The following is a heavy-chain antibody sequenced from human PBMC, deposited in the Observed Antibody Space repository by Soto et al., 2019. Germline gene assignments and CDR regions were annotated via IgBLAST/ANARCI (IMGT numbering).Heavy chain of an antibody. Sequence: VGSLRLSGAPSGFTFSNAWMSWVCQAPGKGLEWVGRIKSKTDGGTTDYAAPVKGRFTISRDDSKNTLYLQMNSLKTEDTAVYYCTTLFGLLNAFDIWGQGTMVTVSS. CDR2: IKSKTDGGTT. CDR3: TTLFGLLNAFDI. V-gene: IGHV3-15*01. J-gene: IGHJ3*02. CDR1: GFTFSNAW. D-gene: IGHD2-21*01.